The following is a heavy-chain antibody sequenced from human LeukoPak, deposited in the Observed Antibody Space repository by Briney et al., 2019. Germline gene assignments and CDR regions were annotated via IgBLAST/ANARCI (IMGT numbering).Heavy chain of an antibody. CDR3: ARDGPGAFTY. V-gene: IGHV4-34*01. Sequence: SETLSLTCAVYGGSFSGYYWSWIRQPPGKGLEWIGEINHSGSTNYNPSLKSRVTISVDTSKNQFSLKLSSVTAADTAVYYCARDGPGAFTYCGQGTLVTVSS. J-gene: IGHJ4*02. CDR1: GGSFSGYY. CDR2: INHSGST. D-gene: IGHD3-3*02.